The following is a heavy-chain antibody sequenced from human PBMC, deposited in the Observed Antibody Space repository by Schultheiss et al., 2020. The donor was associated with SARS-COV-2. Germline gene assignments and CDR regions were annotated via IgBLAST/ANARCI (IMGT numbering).Heavy chain of an antibody. CDR1: GFSLSTSGVG. CDR3: ARMYLKNDAFDI. D-gene: IGHD2-8*01. Sequence: SGPTLVKPTQTLTLTCTFSGFSLSTSGVGVGWIRQPPGKALEWLALIYWNDDKRYSTSLKTRLTISKDTSKNQVVLTMTNMDPVDTATYYCARMYLKNDAFDIWGQGTMVTVSS. J-gene: IGHJ3*02. CDR2: IYWNDDK. V-gene: IGHV2-5*01.